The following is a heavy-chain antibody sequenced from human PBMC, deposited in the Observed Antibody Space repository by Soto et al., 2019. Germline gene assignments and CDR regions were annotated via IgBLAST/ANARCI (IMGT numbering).Heavy chain of an antibody. Sequence: PGGSLRLSCSASVFTFGSFSMTWFRRAPGMRLEWVANMKGAGSKIFYLNSVKGRFTSSRDNAKHSMYLQKIKLSAQETAVYYCARDSNISRMENYFDYWGQGTLVTVSS. J-gene: IGHJ4*02. D-gene: IGHD1-1*01. CDR1: VFTFGSFS. CDR3: ARDSNISRMENYFDY. CDR2: MKGAGSKI. V-gene: IGHV3-7*03.